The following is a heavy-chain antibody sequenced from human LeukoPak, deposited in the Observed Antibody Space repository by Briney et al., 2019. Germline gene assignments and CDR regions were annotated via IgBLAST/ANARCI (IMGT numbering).Heavy chain of an antibody. D-gene: IGHD3-10*01. CDR2: ISSSSSYI. J-gene: IGHJ4*02. Sequence: PGGSLRLSCAASGFTFSSYSMNWVRQAPGKGLEWVSSISSSSSYIYYADSVKGRFTISRDNAKNSLYLQMNSLRAEDTAVYYCARDTIYYGSGSYLDYWGQGTLVTVSS. CDR1: GFTFSSYS. V-gene: IGHV3-21*01. CDR3: ARDTIYYGSGSYLDY.